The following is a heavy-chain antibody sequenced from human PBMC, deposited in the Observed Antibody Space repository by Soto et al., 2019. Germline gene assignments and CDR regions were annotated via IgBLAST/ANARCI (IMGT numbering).Heavy chain of an antibody. V-gene: IGHV2-5*01. D-gene: IGHD3-10*01. Sequence: QITLKESGPTLVKPTQTLTLTCTFSGFSLSTSGVGVGWIRQPPGKALEWLALIYWNDDKRYSPSLKSRLTITKDTSKTHVVLTMTIMDPVDTATYYCATTTVRGVIGGDYYCYYGMDVWGQGTTVTVSS. CDR1: GFSLSTSGVG. CDR2: IYWNDDK. CDR3: ATTTVRGVIGGDYYCYYGMDV. J-gene: IGHJ6*02.